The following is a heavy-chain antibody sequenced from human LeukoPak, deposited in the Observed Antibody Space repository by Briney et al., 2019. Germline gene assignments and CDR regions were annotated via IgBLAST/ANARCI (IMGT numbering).Heavy chain of an antibody. V-gene: IGHV3-21*01. CDR3: VRDQWLLYKRYFDL. CDR1: GFTFSSYN. CDR2: ISTSSSYI. D-gene: IGHD3-3*01. Sequence: GGSLRLSCAASGFTFSSYNMNWVRQAPGKGLEWVSSISTSSSYIYYADSVKGRFTISRDNAKNSLYLQMNSLRAEDTAVYYCVRDQWLLYKRYFDLWGRGTLVTVSS. J-gene: IGHJ2*01.